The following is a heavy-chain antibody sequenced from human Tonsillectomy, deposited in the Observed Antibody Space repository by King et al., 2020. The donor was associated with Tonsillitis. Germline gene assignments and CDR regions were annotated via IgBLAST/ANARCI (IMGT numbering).Heavy chain of an antibody. D-gene: IGHD5-12*01. V-gene: IGHV1-2*02. CDR1: GYTFTGYY. Sequence: VQLVESGAEVKKPGASVKVSCKASGYTFTGYYIHWVRQAPGQGLEWMGWIHPNSGGTNYAQRFKGRVTMTRDTSIRIAYMELSRLRSDDTAVYYCARDLGYSGYDGAFNIWGQGTMVTVSS. CDR3: ARDLGYSGYDGAFNI. CDR2: IHPNSGGT. J-gene: IGHJ3*02.